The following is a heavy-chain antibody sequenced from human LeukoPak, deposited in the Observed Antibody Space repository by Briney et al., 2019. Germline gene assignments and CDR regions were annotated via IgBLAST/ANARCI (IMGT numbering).Heavy chain of an antibody. Sequence: SETLSLTCAVYGGSFSGYYWSWIRQPPGKGLEWIGEIKHSGSTNYNPSLKSRVTISVDTSKNQFSLKLSSVTAADTAVYYCARRMIVVVIPIFDYWGQGTLVTVSS. CDR3: ARRMIVVVIPIFDY. D-gene: IGHD3-22*01. CDR1: GGSFSGYY. V-gene: IGHV4-34*01. CDR2: IKHSGST. J-gene: IGHJ4*02.